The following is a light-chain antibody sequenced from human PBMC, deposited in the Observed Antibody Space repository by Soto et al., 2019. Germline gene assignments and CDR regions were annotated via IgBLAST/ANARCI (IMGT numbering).Light chain of an antibody. CDR1: QSVSRF. CDR3: QQRSNWPGT. Sequence: EIVLTQSPATLSLSPGERATLSCRASQSVSRFLAWYQHKPGQAPRLLIYDASNRATGIPARFSGSGSGTDFTLTISGLEPEDFAFYYCQQRSNWPGTFGQGTKVEIK. CDR2: DAS. V-gene: IGKV3-11*01. J-gene: IGKJ1*01.